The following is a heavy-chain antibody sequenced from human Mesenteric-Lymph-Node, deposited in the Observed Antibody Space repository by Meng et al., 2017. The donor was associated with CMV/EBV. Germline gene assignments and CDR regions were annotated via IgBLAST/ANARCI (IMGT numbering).Heavy chain of an antibody. CDR1: GESFSGYY. V-gene: IGHV4-34*01. J-gene: IGHJ4*02. CDR2: INHSGVP. Sequence: QVQLQQRGAGLLKPSETLSLTCPVYGESFSGYYWSWIRQPPGKGLEWIGEINHSGVPNYNPSLKSRVTISLDRSKNQFSPKLSSVTAEDTAVYYCARGSDIPVNNYWGQGTLVTVSS. D-gene: IGHD2-15*01. CDR3: ARGSDIPVNNY.